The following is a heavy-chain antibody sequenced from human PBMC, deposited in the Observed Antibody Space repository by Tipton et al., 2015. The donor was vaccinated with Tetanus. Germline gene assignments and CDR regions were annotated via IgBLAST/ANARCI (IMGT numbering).Heavy chain of an antibody. CDR3: VRGRGLGAYSYGFEY. D-gene: IGHD5-18*01. CDR1: GGSMSGSGHY. J-gene: IGHJ4*02. Sequence: QLVQSGGGLIQPGGSLRLSCIVSGGSMSGSGHYGAWVRQSPGKGLEWIGSISYSGRTYYSPSLKSRVTMSVATSKKDFSVRLGSVPAADTAVYYCVRGRGLGAYSYGFEYWGRGALVTVS. CDR2: ISYSGRT. V-gene: IGHV4-39*02.